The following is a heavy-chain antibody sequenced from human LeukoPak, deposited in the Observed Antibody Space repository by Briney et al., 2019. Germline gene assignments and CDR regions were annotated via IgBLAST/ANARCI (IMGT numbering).Heavy chain of an antibody. Sequence: KPSETLSLTCAVSGYSISSGYYWGWIRQPPGKGLEWIGSIYHGGSTYYNPSLKSRVTISVDTSKNQFSLKLSSVTAADTAVYYCARLPPDYSRLDPWGQGTLVTVSS. J-gene: IGHJ5*02. D-gene: IGHD6-13*01. CDR1: GYSISSGYY. V-gene: IGHV4-38-2*01. CDR2: IYHGGST. CDR3: ARLPPDYSRLDP.